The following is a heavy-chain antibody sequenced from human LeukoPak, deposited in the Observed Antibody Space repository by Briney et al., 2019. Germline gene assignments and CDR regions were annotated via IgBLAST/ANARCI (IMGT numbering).Heavy chain of an antibody. D-gene: IGHD4-17*01. J-gene: IGHJ4*02. Sequence: GGSLRLSCAVSGRAVSSYSMSWVRQAPGKGLEWVANIQQDGSEKNYVDSVEGRFTISRDNAKNSLYLQMYSLRAEDTAVYYCAREGGDYGDADGYWGQGTLVTVSS. V-gene: IGHV3-7*01. CDR2: IQQDGSEK. CDR3: AREGGDYGDADGY. CDR1: GRAVSSYS.